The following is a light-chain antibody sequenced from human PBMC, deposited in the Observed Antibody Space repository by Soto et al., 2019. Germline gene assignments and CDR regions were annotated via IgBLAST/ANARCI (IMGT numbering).Light chain of an antibody. CDR3: QQSSSTVLT. Sequence: DIQMRQSPSSLSASVGDRVTITCRASQSNSSYLNWYQQKPGKAPKLLIYAASSLQGGVPSRFSGSGSGTDFTLTISSLQREDCAIYYCQQSSSTVLTFGGGTKVEIK. J-gene: IGKJ4*01. CDR1: QSNSSY. V-gene: IGKV1-39*01. CDR2: AAS.